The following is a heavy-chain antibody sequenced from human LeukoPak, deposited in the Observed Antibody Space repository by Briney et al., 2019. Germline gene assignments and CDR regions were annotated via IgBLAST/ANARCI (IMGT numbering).Heavy chain of an antibody. V-gene: IGHV3-30*04. CDR2: ISYDGSNK. CDR3: ARDDQSTVSVTWGGNYFDY. CDR1: GFTFSSYA. J-gene: IGHJ4*02. Sequence: GRSLRLSCAASGFTFSSYAMHWVRQAPGKGLEWVAVISYDGSNKYYADSVKGRFTISRDNSKNTLYLQMNSLRAEDTAVYYCARDDQSTVSVTWGGNYFDYWGQGTLVTVSS. D-gene: IGHD3-16*01.